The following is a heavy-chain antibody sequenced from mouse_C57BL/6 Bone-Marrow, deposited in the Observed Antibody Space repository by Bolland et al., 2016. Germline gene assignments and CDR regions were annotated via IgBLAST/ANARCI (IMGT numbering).Heavy chain of an antibody. CDR2: NGGT. CDR3: ARGELYIDY. J-gene: IGHJ2*01. V-gene: IGHV1-26*01. Sequence: NGGTSYNQKFKGKATLTVDKSSSTAYMELRSLTSEDSAVYYCARGELYIDYWGQGT.